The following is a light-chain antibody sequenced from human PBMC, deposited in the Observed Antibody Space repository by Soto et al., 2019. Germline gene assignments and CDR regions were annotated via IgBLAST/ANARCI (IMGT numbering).Light chain of an antibody. CDR3: AAWDDSLSVVV. V-gene: IGLV1-47*02. Sequence: QSVLTQPPSASGTPGQRVTISCSGSSSNIGSNYVYWYQQLPGAATKLLIYSNNQRPSGVPDRFSGSKSGTSASLAISGLRSEDEADYYCAAWDDSLSVVVFGGGTKLTVL. J-gene: IGLJ2*01. CDR1: SSNIGSNY. CDR2: SNN.